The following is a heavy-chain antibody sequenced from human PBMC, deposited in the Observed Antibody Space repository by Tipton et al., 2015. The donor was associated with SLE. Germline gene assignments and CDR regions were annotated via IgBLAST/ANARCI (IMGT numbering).Heavy chain of an antibody. D-gene: IGHD3-3*01. CDR1: GASISSHY. V-gene: IGHV3-49*03. Sequence: LSLTCTVSGASISSHYWNWIRQTPGKWLEWVGFIRSKAYGGTTEYAASVKGRFTISRDDSKSIAYLQMNSLKTEDTAVYYCTKVRSGDYDFWSGYSFDAFDIWGQGTAVTVTS. J-gene: IGHJ3*02. CDR3: TKVRSGDYDFWSGYSFDAFDI. CDR2: IRSKAYGGTT.